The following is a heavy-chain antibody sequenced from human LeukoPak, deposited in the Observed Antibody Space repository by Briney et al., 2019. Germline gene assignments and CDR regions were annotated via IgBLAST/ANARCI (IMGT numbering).Heavy chain of an antibody. CDR2: ISSSSSYI. CDR3: AREEYDILTDSSYFDY. J-gene: IGHJ4*02. V-gene: IGHV3-21*01. CDR1: GFTFSSYS. Sequence: PGGSLRLSCAASGFTFSSYSMNWVRQAPGKGLEWVSAISSSSSYIYYADSVKGRFTISRDNAKNSLYLQMNSLRAEDTAVYYCAREEYDILTDSSYFDYWGQGTLVTVSS. D-gene: IGHD3-9*01.